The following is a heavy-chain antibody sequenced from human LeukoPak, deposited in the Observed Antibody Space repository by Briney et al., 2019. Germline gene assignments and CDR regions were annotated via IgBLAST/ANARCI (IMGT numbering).Heavy chain of an antibody. J-gene: IGHJ6*03. D-gene: IGHD2-2*02. CDR1: GFTFSSYG. CDR2: ISCDGSNK. V-gene: IGHV3-30*03. CDR3: ARDLGKDCSSTSCYSPWGYYMDV. Sequence: GGSLRLSCAASGFTFSSYGMHWVRQAPGKGLEWVAVISCDGSNKYYADSVKGRFTISRDNSKNTLYLQMNSLRAEDTAVYYCARDLGKDCSSTSCYSPWGYYMDVWGKGTTVTVSS.